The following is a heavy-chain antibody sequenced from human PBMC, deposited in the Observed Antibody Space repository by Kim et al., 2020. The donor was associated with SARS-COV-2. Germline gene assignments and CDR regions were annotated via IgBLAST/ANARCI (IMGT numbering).Heavy chain of an antibody. Sequence: SETLSLTCTVSGGSLSSSSYYWGWIRQPPGKGLEWIGTAYYIGNTYYNPSLKSRVTISVDTSKNQFSLKLGSVTAADTAVYYCARHRRYSSGWYVAFYYYYMDVRGKGTTVTVSS. CDR1: GGSLSSSSYY. D-gene: IGHD6-19*01. V-gene: IGHV4-39*01. J-gene: IGHJ6*03. CDR3: ARHRRYSSGWYVAFYYYYMDV. CDR2: AYYIGNT.